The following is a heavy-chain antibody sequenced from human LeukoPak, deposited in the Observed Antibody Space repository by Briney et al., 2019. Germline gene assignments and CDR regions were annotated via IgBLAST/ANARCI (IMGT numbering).Heavy chain of an antibody. D-gene: IGHD2-15*01. CDR2: INHSGST. Sequence: PSETLSLTCAVYGGSFSGYYWSWIRQPPGKGLEWIGEINHSGSTNYNPSLKSRVTISVDTSKIQFSLKLSSVTAADTAVYYCAREFSLPKRRWFDPWGQGTLVTVSS. J-gene: IGHJ5*02. CDR1: GGSFSGYY. V-gene: IGHV4-34*01. CDR3: AREFSLPKRRWFDP.